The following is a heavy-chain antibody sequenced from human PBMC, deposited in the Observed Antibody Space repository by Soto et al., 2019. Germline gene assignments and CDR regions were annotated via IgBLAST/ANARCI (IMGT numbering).Heavy chain of an antibody. CDR2: IYHSGST. J-gene: IGHJ5*01. V-gene: IGHV4-4*02. CDR3: SRDRGYSGYDS. CDR1: GVSISSSNW. D-gene: IGHD5-12*01. Sequence: SETLSLTCAVSGVSISSSNWWSWVRQPPGKGLEWIGEIYHSGSTNYNPSLKSRVTISVDKSKNQFSLKLSSVTAADTAVYYCSRDRGYSGYDSWGQGTLVTVSS.